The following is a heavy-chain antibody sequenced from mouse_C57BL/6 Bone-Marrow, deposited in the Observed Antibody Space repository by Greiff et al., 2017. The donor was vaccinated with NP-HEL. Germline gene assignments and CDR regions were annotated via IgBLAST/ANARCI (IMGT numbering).Heavy chain of an antibody. CDR1: GYTFTSYW. CDR2: IDPSDSYT. V-gene: IGHV1-69*01. CDR3: ARDYGFDY. Sequence: VQLQQPGAELVMPGASVKLSCKASGYTFTSYWMHWVKQRPGQGLEWIGEIDPSDSYTNYNQKFKGKSTLTVDKYSSTAYMQLSSLTSEDSAVYYCARDYGFDYWGKGTTLTVSS. J-gene: IGHJ2*01. D-gene: IGHD2-4*01.